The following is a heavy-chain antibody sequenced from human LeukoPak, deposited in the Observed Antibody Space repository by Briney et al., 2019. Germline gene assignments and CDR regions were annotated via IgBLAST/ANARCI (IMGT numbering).Heavy chain of an antibody. D-gene: IGHD2-15*01. Sequence: PGGSLRLSCAASGFTFSNAWMSWVRQAPGKGLEWVGRIKSKTDGGTTDYAAPMKGRFTISRDDSKNTLYLQMNSLKTEDTAVYYCTTDPNIVVVVAATPEDYWGQGTLVTVSS. CDR1: GFTFSNAW. CDR2: IKSKTDGGTT. CDR3: TTDPNIVVVVAATPEDY. J-gene: IGHJ4*02. V-gene: IGHV3-15*01.